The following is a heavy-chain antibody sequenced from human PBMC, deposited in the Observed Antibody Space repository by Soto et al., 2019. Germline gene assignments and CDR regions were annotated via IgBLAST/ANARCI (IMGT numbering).Heavy chain of an antibody. CDR1: GGSISSSNW. J-gene: IGHJ1*01. CDR3: ARIAAAGTYFQH. D-gene: IGHD6-13*01. CDR2: IYHSGST. Sequence: QVQLQESGPGLVKPSGTLSLTCAVSGGSISSSNWWSWVRQPPGKGLEWIGEIYHSGSTNYNPSLTSRVTIAVDKSKNQFSLRLSSVTAADTAVYYCARIAAAGTYFQHWGQGTLVTVSS. V-gene: IGHV4-4*02.